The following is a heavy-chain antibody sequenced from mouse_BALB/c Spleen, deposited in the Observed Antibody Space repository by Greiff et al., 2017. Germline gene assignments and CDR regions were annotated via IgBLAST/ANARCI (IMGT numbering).Heavy chain of an antibody. J-gene: IGHJ3*01. CDR1: GFAFSSYD. CDR2: ISSGGGST. Sequence: EVQLVESGGGLVKPGGSLKLSCAASGFAFSSYDMSWVRQTPEKRLEWVAYISSGGGSTYYPDTVKGRFTISRDNAKNTLYLQMSSLKSEDTAMYYCARHNYGSRTWFAYWGQGTLVTVSA. CDR3: ARHNYGSRTWFAY. D-gene: IGHD1-1*01. V-gene: IGHV5-12-1*01.